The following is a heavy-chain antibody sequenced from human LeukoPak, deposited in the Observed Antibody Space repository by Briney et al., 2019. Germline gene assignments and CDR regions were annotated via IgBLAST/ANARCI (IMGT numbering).Heavy chain of an antibody. V-gene: IGHV3-23*01. CDR1: GFTFSIYA. D-gene: IGHD3-22*01. Sequence: GGSLRLSCAASGFTFSIYAMSWVRQAPGRGLEWVSSITGNGAGTFYTDSVKGRFTISRDNSKNTLFLQMNSLRAEDTAIYYCAKDRPNYYDSSGHYYRRNGDYWGQGTLVIVSS. J-gene: IGHJ4*02. CDR3: AKDRPNYYDSSGHYYRRNGDY. CDR2: ITGNGAGT.